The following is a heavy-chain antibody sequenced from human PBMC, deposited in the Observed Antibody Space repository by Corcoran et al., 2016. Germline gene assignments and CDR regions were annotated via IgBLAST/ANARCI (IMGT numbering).Heavy chain of an antibody. D-gene: IGHD6-6*01. Sequence: QVQLVQSGAEVKKPGASVKVSCKASGYTFTGYYMHWVRQAPGQGLEWMGWINPNSGGTNYAQKFQGRVTMTRDTSISTAYMELSRRRSDDTAVYYCASAYSSSSYYYYGMDVWGQGTTVTVSS. V-gene: IGHV1-2*02. CDR3: ASAYSSSSYYYYGMDV. J-gene: IGHJ6*02. CDR1: GYTFTGYY. CDR2: INPNSGGT.